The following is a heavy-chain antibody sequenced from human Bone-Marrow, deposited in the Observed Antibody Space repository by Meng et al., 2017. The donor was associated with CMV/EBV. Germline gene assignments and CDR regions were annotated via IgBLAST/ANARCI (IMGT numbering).Heavy chain of an antibody. D-gene: IGHD5-12*01. Sequence: GGSLRLSCAASGFTFSSYGMHWVRQAPGKGLEWVAVISYDGSNKYYADSVKGRFTISRDNSKNTLYLQMNSLRAEDTAVYYCARDQSIDSGYDYYFDYWGQGTLVTVSS. J-gene: IGHJ4*02. CDR1: GFTFSSYG. CDR2: ISYDGSNK. CDR3: ARDQSIDSGYDYYFDY. V-gene: IGHV3-30*19.